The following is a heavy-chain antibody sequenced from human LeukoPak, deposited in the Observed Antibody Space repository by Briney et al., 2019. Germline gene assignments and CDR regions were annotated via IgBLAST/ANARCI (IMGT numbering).Heavy chain of an antibody. CDR2: INHSGST. CDR1: GGSFSGYY. CDR3: ARGLLDTMVRGVIHYYCGMDV. Sequence: PSKTLSLTCAVYGGSFSGYYWSWIRQPPGKGLEWIGEINHSGSTNYNPSLKSRVTISVDTSKNQFSLKLSSVTAADTAVYYCARGLLDTMVRGVIHYYCGMDVWGKGTTVTVSS. J-gene: IGHJ6*04. V-gene: IGHV4-34*01. D-gene: IGHD3-10*01.